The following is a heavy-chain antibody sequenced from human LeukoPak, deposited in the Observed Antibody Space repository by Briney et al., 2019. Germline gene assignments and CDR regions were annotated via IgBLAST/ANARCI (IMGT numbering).Heavy chain of an antibody. D-gene: IGHD3-10*01. CDR3: ARGAGSGSYYRPDY. V-gene: IGHV3-30*03. CDR2: ISYDGSNK. CDR1: GFTFSSYG. Sequence: GGSLRLSCAASGFTFSSYGMHWVRQAPGKGLEWVAVISYDGSNKYYADSVKGRFTISRDNSKNTLYLQMNSLRAEDTAVYYCARGAGSGSYYRPDYWGQGTLVTVSS. J-gene: IGHJ4*02.